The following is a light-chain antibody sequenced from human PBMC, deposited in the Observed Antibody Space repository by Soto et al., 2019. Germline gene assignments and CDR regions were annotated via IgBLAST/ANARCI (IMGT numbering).Light chain of an antibody. CDR2: GAS. Sequence: EIVLTQSPGTLSLSPGERATLSCRASQSVSSSYLAWYQQKPGQAPRLLIYGASSRATGIPDRFSVSGSGTDFTLTIRRLEPEDFTVYYCQQYGNSPAFGGGTKVEIK. V-gene: IGKV3-20*01. J-gene: IGKJ4*01. CDR1: QSVSSSY. CDR3: QQYGNSPA.